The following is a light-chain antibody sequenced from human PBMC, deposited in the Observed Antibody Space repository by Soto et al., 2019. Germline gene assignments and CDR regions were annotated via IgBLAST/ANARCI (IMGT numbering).Light chain of an antibody. J-gene: IGKJ5*01. CDR2: DAS. CDR3: QQRSNWPRSIT. V-gene: IGKV3-11*01. Sequence: EIVLTQSPATLSLSPGEGATLSCRASQSVSSYLAWYQQKPGQAPRLLIYDASNRATGIPARFSGSGSGTDFTLTISSLEPEDFAVYYCQQRSNWPRSITFGQGTRLEIK. CDR1: QSVSSY.